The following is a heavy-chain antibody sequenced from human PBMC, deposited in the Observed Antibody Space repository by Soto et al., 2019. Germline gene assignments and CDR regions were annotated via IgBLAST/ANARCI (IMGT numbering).Heavy chain of an antibody. Sequence: EVQLVESGGGLVQPGGSLRLSCAASGFTFSSYWMHWVRQAPGKGLVWVSRINSDGSSTSYADSVKGRFTISRDNAKNTLYLQMNSLRAEDTAVYYCARGEPRGFRNWSDPWGQGTLVTVSS. V-gene: IGHV3-74*01. J-gene: IGHJ5*02. CDR2: INSDGSST. D-gene: IGHD1-26*01. CDR1: GFTFSSYW. CDR3: ARGEPRGFRNWSDP.